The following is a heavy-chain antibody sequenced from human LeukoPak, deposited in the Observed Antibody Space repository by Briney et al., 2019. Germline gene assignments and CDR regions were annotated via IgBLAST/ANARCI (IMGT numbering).Heavy chain of an antibody. CDR3: ARDLAYFGSEIY. CDR2: IYYSRTT. Sequence: SETLSLTYTVSGGFRSRYRYSCVRQPPGKGLEWIGYIYYSRTTKYNPSLKSRVTISADTSKNQFSLKLNSVTAADTAVYYCARDLAYFGSEIYWGTGALVTVSS. J-gene: IGHJ4*02. CDR1: GGFRSRYR. D-gene: IGHD3-10*01. V-gene: IGHV4-59*01.